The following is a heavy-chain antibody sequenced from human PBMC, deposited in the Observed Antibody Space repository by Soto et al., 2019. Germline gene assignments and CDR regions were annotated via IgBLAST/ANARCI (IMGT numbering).Heavy chain of an antibody. CDR3: ARHGAEDWYSSATNWFDP. Sequence: PGESLKISCKGSGYSFTSYWIGWVRQMPGKGLEWMGIIYPGDSDTRYSPSFQGQVTISADKSISTAYLQWSSLKASDTAMYYCARHGAEDWYSSATNWFDPWGQGTLVTVSS. CDR1: GYSFTSYW. D-gene: IGHD6-25*01. J-gene: IGHJ5*02. V-gene: IGHV5-51*01. CDR2: IYPGDSDT.